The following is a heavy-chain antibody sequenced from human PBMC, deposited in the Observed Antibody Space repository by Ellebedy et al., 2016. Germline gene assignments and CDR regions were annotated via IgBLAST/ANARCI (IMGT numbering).Heavy chain of an antibody. CDR2: IYSGGST. V-gene: IGHV3-53*01. J-gene: IGHJ4*02. D-gene: IGHD6-19*01. CDR1: GFTVSSNY. CDR3: AKRASLSSGWFDY. Sequence: GGSLRLSCAASGFTVSSNYMSWVRQAPGKGLEWVSVIYSGGSTYYADSVKGRFTISRGNSKNTLYLQMNNLRAEDTAVYYCAKRASLSSGWFDYWGQGTLVTVSS.